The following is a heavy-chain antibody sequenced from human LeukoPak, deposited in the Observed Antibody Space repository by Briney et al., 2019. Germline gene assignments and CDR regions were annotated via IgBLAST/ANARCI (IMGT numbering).Heavy chain of an antibody. V-gene: IGHV3-23*01. CDR3: AKVTWFGEPG. Sequence: GRSLRLSCGAAGFSFTSHALTWVLQAPGKGLEWVSSISPSGDTYYADSVKGRFTSSRDSSTSTLYLQMNSLRVEDTAVYYCAKVTWFGEPGWGHGTLVTVSS. D-gene: IGHD3-10*01. J-gene: IGHJ4*01. CDR1: GFSFTSHA. CDR2: ISPSGDT.